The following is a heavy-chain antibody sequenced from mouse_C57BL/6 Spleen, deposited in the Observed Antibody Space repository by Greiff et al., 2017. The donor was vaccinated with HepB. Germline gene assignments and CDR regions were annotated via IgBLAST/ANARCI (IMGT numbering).Heavy chain of an antibody. V-gene: IGHV1-4*01. D-gene: IGHD4-1*01. Sequence: VQLQQPGAELARPGASVKMSCKASGYTFTSYTMHWVKQRPGQGLDWIGYINPSSGYTKYNQKFKDKATLTADKSSSTAYMQLSSLTSEDSAVYYFARPLTYSWFAYWGQGTLVTVSA. CDR2: INPSSGYT. CDR3: ARPLTYSWFAY. CDR1: GYTFTSYT. J-gene: IGHJ3*01.